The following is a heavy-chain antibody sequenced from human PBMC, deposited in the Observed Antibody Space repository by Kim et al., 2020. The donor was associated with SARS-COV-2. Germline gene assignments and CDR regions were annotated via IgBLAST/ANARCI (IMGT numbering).Heavy chain of an antibody. Sequence: ASVKVSCKASGYTFTSYDINWVRQATGQGLEWMGWMNPNSGNTGYSQKFQGRVTITRNTSISTAYMELSSLRSEDTAVYYCASGWYIEVAGYYYYCGMDVWRKGTTVTVSS. CDR1: GYTFTSYD. V-gene: IGHV1-8*01. CDR3: ASGWYIEVAGYYYYCGMDV. J-gene: IGHJ6*04. D-gene: IGHD6-19*01. CDR2: MNPNSGNT.